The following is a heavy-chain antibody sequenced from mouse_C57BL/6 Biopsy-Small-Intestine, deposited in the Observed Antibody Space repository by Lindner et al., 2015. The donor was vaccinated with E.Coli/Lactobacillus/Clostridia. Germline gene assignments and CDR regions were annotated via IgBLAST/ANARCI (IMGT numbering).Heavy chain of an antibody. D-gene: IGHD3-1*01. CDR2: ILPVFGTA. V-gene: IGHV1-55*01. CDR1: GGTFSSFG. CDR3: AKSRADTVAGTSLDN. J-gene: IGHJ4*01. Sequence: SVKVSCKASGGTFSSFGITWVRRAPGQGLEWMGGILPVFGTAKYAQKFQGRVTISADESTNIAYMELSSLRSDDTAVYYCAKSRADTVAGTSLDNWGQGTLVTVPS.